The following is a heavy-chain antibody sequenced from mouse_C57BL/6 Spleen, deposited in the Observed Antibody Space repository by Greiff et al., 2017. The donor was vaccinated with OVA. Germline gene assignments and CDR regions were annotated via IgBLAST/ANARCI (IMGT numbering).Heavy chain of an antibody. D-gene: IGHD2-3*01. Sequence: VQLKQSGPVLVKPGASVKMSCKASGYTFTDYYMNWVKQSHGKSLEWIGVINPYNGGTSYNQKFKGKATLTVDKSSSTAYMELNSLTSEDSAVYYCARSDDGYLYYFDYWGQGTTLTVSS. J-gene: IGHJ2*01. CDR2: INPYNGGT. V-gene: IGHV1-19*01. CDR3: ARSDDGYLYYFDY. CDR1: GYTFTDYY.